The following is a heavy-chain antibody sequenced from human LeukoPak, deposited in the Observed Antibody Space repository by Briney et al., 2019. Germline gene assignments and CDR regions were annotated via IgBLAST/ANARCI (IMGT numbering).Heavy chain of an antibody. V-gene: IGHV1-18*01. D-gene: IGHD3-16*02. CDR3: ARDLFNYDYVWGSYRHLPKFDY. Sequence: ASVKVSCKASGYASTSYGISWVRQAPGQGLEWMGWISAYNGNTNYAQKLQGRVTMTTDTSTSTAYMELRSLRSDDTAVYYCARDLFNYDYVWGSYRHLPKFDYWGQGTLVTVSS. CDR2: ISAYNGNT. J-gene: IGHJ4*02. CDR1: GYASTSYG.